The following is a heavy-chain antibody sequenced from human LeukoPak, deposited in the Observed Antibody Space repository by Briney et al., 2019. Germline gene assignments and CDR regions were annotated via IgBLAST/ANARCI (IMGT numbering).Heavy chain of an antibody. Sequence: GGSLRLSCAASGFTFSSYSMNWVRQAPGKGLEWVSYISSFSGTISYADSVKGRFTISRDNSKNTLYLQMNSLRAEDTAVYYCAKLYPRLVGHFDYWGQGTLVTVSS. V-gene: IGHV3-48*01. CDR3: AKLYPRLVGHFDY. CDR2: ISSFSGTI. J-gene: IGHJ4*02. CDR1: GFTFSSYS. D-gene: IGHD3-3*01.